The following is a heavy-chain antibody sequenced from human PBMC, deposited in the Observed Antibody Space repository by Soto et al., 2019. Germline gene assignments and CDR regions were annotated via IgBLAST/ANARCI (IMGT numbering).Heavy chain of an antibody. V-gene: IGHV4-4*07. CDR1: GGSISSYY. CDR2: IYTSGST. J-gene: IGHJ6*02. CDR3: ARGDSSVWYYYGMDV. D-gene: IGHD6-19*01. Sequence: QVQLQESGTGLVKPSETLSLTCTVSGGSISSYYWSWIRQPAGKGLEWIGRIYTSGSTNYNPSRKSRVTMSVDTSKNQFSLKPSSVTAADTAVYYCARGDSSVWYYYGMDVWGQGTTVTVSS.